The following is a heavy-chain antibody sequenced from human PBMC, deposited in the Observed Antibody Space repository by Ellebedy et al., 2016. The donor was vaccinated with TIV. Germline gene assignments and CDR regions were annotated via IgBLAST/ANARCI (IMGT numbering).Heavy chain of an antibody. CDR3: ARGREGSERGPNWFDP. CDR2: IDPSDSYT. CDR1: GYSFTSYW. Sequence: GESLKISXKGSGYSFTSYWISWVRQMPGKGLEWMGRIDPSDSYTNYSPSFQGHVTISADKSISTAYLQWSSLKASDTAMYYCARGREGSERGPNWFDPWGQGTLVTVSS. D-gene: IGHD6-25*01. V-gene: IGHV5-10-1*01. J-gene: IGHJ5*02.